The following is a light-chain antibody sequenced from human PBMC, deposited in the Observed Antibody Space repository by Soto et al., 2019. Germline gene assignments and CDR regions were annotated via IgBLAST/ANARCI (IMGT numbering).Light chain of an antibody. CDR2: DVN. J-gene: IGLJ1*01. CDR3: SSYTSSSTHV. CDR1: SSDIGAFTF. V-gene: IGLV2-14*03. Sequence: QSALTQPASVSGSPGQSITISCTGTSSDIGAFTFVSWYQQHPGKVPELMIFDVNRRPSGVSDRFSGSKSGNTASLTISGLQAEDEGDYYCSSYTSSSTHVFGSGTKVTVL.